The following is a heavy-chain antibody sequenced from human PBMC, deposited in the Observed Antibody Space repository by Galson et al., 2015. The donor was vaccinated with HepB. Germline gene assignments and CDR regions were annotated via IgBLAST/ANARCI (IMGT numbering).Heavy chain of an antibody. CDR3: ARHRADYDSGWYYFDY. V-gene: IGHV5-51*01. J-gene: IGHJ4*02. CDR2: IYPGDSDT. D-gene: IGHD6-19*01. CDR1: GYSFTSYW. Sequence: QSGAEVKKPGESLKISCKGSGYSFTSYWIGWVRQMPGKGLEWMGIIYPGDSDTRYSPSFQGQVTISADKSISTAYLQWSSLKASDTAMYYCARHRADYDSGWYYFDYWGQGTLVTVSS.